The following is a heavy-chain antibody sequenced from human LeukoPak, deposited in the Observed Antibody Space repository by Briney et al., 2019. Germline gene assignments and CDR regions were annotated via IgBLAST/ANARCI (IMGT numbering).Heavy chain of an antibody. J-gene: IGHJ4*02. D-gene: IGHD3-22*01. CDR3: ARSVTMIVVAPGY. CDR2: IWYDGSNK. Sequence: PGRSLGLSCAASGFTFSSYGMHWVRQAPGKGLEWVAVIWYDGSNKYYADSVKGRFTISRDNSKNTLYLQMNSLRAEDTAVYYCARSVTMIVVAPGYWGQGTLVTVSS. CDR1: GFTFSSYG. V-gene: IGHV3-33*08.